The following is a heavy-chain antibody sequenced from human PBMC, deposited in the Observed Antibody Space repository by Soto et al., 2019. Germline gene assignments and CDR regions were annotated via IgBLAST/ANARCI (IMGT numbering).Heavy chain of an antibody. J-gene: IGHJ4*01. CDR2: IIPIFGTA. CDR1: GGTFSSYA. CDR3: AGRVPWELPRSILTRYYFAY. D-gene: IGHD1-26*01. V-gene: IGHV1-69*13. Sequence: SVKVSCKASGGTFSSYAISWVRQAPGQGLEWMGGIIPIFGTANYAQKFQGRVTITADESTSTAYMELSSLRSEDTAVYYCAGRVPWELPRSILTRYYFAYRAHGTRV.